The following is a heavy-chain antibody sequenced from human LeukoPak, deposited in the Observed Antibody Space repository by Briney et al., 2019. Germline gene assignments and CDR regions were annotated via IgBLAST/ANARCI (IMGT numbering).Heavy chain of an antibody. D-gene: IGHD7-27*01. V-gene: IGHV3-7*01. CDR1: GFTFSSYW. CDR2: IKQDGSER. CDR3: ARENWAPYY. J-gene: IGHJ4*02. Sequence: GGSLRLSCAASGFTFSSYWMTWVRQAPGKGLEWVANIKQDGSERNYVDSVKGRFTISRDNAKNSLYLQMNSLRAEDMAVYYCARENWAPYYWGQGTLVTVSS.